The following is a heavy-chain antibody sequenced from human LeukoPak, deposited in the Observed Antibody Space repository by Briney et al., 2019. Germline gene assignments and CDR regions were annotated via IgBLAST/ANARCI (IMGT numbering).Heavy chain of an antibody. J-gene: IGHJ4*02. CDR3: ARGQYCSSTSCYHYFDY. CDR2: INPSGGST. V-gene: IGHV1-46*01. CDR1: GYAFTSYY. D-gene: IGHD2-2*01. Sequence: ASVKVSCKASGYAFTSYYMHWVRQAPGQGLEWMGIINPSGGSTSYAQKFQGRVTMTRDTSTSTVYMELSSLRSEDTAVYYCARGQYCSSTSCYHYFDYWGQGTLVTVSS.